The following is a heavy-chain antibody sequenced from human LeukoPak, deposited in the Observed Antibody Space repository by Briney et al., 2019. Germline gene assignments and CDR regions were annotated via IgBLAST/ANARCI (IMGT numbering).Heavy chain of an antibody. J-gene: IGHJ4*02. CDR1: GGSISSRTYC. D-gene: IGHD2-2*01. CDR3: ARGYCSSTSCWRTFDY. Sequence: SETLSLTCTVSGGSISSRTYCWGWIRQPPGKGLEWIGSIYYSGSTYYNPSLKSRVSISVDTSKNQFSLKLSSVTAADTAVYYCARGYCSSTSCWRTFDYWGQGTLVTVSS. V-gene: IGHV4-39*07. CDR2: IYYSGST.